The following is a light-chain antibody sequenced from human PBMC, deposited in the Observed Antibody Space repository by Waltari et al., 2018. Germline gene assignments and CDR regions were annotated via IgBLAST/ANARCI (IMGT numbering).Light chain of an antibody. CDR2: VNSDGRH. V-gene: IGLV4-69*01. J-gene: IGLJ3*02. CDR1: SGHTTNT. CDR3: QTGGHGTWV. Sequence: QLVLTQSPSASASLGASVKLTCTLSSGHTTNTIACLQQKQEKGTRYLMKVNSDGRHNKGVEMPDRFSGSSSGAERYLTISSLQSEDEADYYCQTGGHGTWVFGGGTRLTVL.